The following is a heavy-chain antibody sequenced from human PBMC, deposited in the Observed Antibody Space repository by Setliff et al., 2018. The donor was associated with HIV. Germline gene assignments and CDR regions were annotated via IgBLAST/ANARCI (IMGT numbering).Heavy chain of an antibody. CDR1: GGPLSGHY. Sequence: SETLSLTCAVYGGPLSGHYWSWIRQPPGQGLEWIGETSHSGKTNYNPSLKSRVTISVDTSKNQFSLKLTSVTAADTAVYYCARYSTLTTNFDYWGQGTLVTVS. J-gene: IGHJ4*02. CDR2: TSHSGKT. V-gene: IGHV4-34*01. CDR3: ARYSTLTTNFDY. D-gene: IGHD4-17*01.